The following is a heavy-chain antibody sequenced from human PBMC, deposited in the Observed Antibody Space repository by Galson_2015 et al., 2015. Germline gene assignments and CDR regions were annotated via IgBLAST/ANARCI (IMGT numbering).Heavy chain of an antibody. J-gene: IGHJ4*02. D-gene: IGHD1-14*01. CDR2: IKYGGSQT. CDR3: ARDANRGGEFDY. CDR1: GFTFRNYW. Sequence: SLRLSCAASGFTFRNYWMVWVRQTPEKGLQWVAKIKYGGSQTFYVDSVKGRITISRDNAENSLDLQMNSLRADDTAVYYCARDANRGGEFDYWGQGALVTVSS. V-gene: IGHV3-7*03.